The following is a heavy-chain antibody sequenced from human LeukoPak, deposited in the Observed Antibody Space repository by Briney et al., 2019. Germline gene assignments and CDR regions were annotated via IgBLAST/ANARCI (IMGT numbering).Heavy chain of an antibody. V-gene: IGHV4-59*01. CDR2: IYYSGST. J-gene: IGHJ4*02. CDR1: GGSISSYY. D-gene: IGHD3-10*01. CDR3: ARDSASWFGELAGFDY. Sequence: SETLSLTCTVSGGSISSYYWSWIRQPPGKGLEWIGYIYYSGSTNYNPSLKSRVTISVDTSKNQFSLKLSSVTAADTAVYYCARDSASWFGELAGFDYWGQGTLVTVSS.